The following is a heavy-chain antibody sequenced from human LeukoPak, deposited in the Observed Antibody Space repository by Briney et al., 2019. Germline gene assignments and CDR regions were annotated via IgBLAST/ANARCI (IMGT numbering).Heavy chain of an antibody. J-gene: IGHJ5*02. Sequence: GGSLRLSCAASGFTFSSYGMHWVRQAPGKGLEWVAVIWYDGSNKYYADSVKGRFTISRDNSKNTLYLQMNSLRAEDTAVYFCAKESAGRWNLNPWGQGTLVTVSS. D-gene: IGHD1-1*01. V-gene: IGHV3-30*02. CDR2: IWYDGSNK. CDR3: AKESAGRWNLNP. CDR1: GFTFSSYG.